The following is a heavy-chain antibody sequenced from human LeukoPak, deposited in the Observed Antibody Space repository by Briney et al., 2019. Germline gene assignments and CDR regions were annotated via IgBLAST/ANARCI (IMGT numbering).Heavy chain of an antibody. D-gene: IGHD2-2*01. V-gene: IGHV1-46*01. CDR1: GYTFTSYY. CDR3: ARGPLRYCSSTSCRRGSFAVY. J-gene: IGHJ4*02. CDR2: INPSGGST. Sequence: ASVKVSCKASGYTFTSYYMHWVRQAPGQGLEWMGIINPSGGSTSYAQKFQGRVTMTRDTSTSTVYMELSSLRSEDTAVYYCARGPLRYCSSTSCRRGSFAVYWGQGTLVTVSS.